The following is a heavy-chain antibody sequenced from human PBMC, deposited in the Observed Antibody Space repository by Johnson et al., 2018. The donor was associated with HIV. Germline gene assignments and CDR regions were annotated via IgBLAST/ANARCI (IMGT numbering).Heavy chain of an antibody. J-gene: IGHJ3*02. D-gene: IGHD6-13*01. CDR3: AKYRQQLVRSAFDI. Sequence: QVQLMESGGGLVKPGGSLRLSCAASGFTLSDYYMSWVRQAPGKGLEWVAFIRYDGSNKYYADSVKGRFTLSRDNSKNTLYLQMSSLRVEDTAVYYCAKYRQQLVRSAFDIWGQGTMVTVSS. V-gene: IGHV3-30*02. CDR2: IRYDGSNK. CDR1: GFTLSDYY.